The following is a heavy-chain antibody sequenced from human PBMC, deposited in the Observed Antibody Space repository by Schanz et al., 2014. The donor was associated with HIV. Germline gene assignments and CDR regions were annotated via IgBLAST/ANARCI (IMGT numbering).Heavy chain of an antibody. CDR2: IRSKAYGGTT. V-gene: IGHV3-49*05. CDR3: TRCQGWYYFDY. Sequence: EVQLVESGGGLVKPGRSLRLSCTASGFTFGDFGMSWFRQAPGKGLEWVGFIRSKAYGGTTEYAASVKGRFTISRDASKSVAYLQMNSLKTEDTAVYYCTRCQGWYYFDYWGQGTLVTVSS. J-gene: IGHJ4*02. CDR1: GFTFGDFG. D-gene: IGHD2-15*01.